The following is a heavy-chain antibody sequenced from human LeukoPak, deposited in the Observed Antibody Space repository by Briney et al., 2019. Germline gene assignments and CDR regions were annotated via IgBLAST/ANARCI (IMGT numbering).Heavy chain of an antibody. D-gene: IGHD2-15*01. CDR1: GYTFTVYY. CDR3: ALSSGGLDFQH. Sequence: ASVKVSCKASGYTFTVYYMHWVRQPPGQGLEWMGWINPNSGGTNYAQKFQGRVTMTRDTSISTAYMELSRLRSDDTAVYYCALSSGGLDFQHWGQGTLVTVSS. V-gene: IGHV1-2*02. J-gene: IGHJ1*01. CDR2: INPNSGGT.